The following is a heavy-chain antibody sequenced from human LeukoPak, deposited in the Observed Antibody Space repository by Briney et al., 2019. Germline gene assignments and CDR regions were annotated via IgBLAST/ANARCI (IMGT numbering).Heavy chain of an antibody. V-gene: IGHV3-23*01. D-gene: IGHD3-16*01. J-gene: IGHJ4*02. CDR2: ISGSGGST. CDR1: GFTVSSNY. Sequence: PGGSLRLSCAASGFTVSSNYMSWVRQAPGKGLEWVSGISGSGGSTYYADSVKGRFTISRDNSKNTLYLQMNSLRAEDTAVYYCAKAPNGYYFDYWGQGTLVTVSS. CDR3: AKAPNGYYFDY.